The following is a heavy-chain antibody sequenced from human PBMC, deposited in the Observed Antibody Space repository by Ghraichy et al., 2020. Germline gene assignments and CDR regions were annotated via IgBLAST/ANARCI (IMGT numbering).Heavy chain of an antibody. Sequence: ASVKVSCKASGYTFTSYAMHWVRQAPGQRLEWMGWINAGNGNTKYSQKFQGRVTITRDTSASTAYMELSSLRSEDTAVYYCARFLLLDIVVVPAASGPDYWGQGTLVTVSS. CDR3: ARFLLLDIVVVPAASGPDY. J-gene: IGHJ4*02. D-gene: IGHD2-2*03. CDR2: INAGNGNT. CDR1: GYTFTSYA. V-gene: IGHV1-3*01.